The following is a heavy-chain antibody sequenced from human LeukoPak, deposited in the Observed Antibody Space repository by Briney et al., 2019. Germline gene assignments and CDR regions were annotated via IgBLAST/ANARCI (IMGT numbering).Heavy chain of an antibody. D-gene: IGHD2-2*01. CDR1: GGSFSGYS. CDR2: ISGVGSST. V-gene: IGHV3-23*01. J-gene: IGHJ4*02. Sequence: ETLSLTCAVYGGSFSGYSWSWVRQAPGKGLEWVSAISGVGSSTYYADSVKGRFTISRDNSKNTLYLQMNSLRAEDTALYYCAKRSCSSTSCSYFDYWGQGTLVTVSS. CDR3: AKRSCSSTSCSYFDY.